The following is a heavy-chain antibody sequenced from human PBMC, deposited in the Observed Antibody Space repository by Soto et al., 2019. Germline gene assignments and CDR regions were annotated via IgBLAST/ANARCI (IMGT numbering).Heavy chain of an antibody. Sequence: GGSLRLSCAASGFTFSSYGMHWVRQAPGKGLEWVAVIWYDGSNKYYADSVKGRFTISRDNSKNTLYLKMNSLRAEDTAVYYCARDGYCSSTSCYPDYYYYYMDVWGKGTTVTVSS. D-gene: IGHD2-2*03. V-gene: IGHV3-33*01. CDR1: GFTFSSYG. CDR3: ARDGYCSSTSCYPDYYYYYMDV. J-gene: IGHJ6*03. CDR2: IWYDGSNK.